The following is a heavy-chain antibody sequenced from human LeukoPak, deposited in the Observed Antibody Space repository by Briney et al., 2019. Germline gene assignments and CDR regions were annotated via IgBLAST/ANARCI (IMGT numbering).Heavy chain of an antibody. D-gene: IGHD5-24*01. V-gene: IGHV4-59*01. CDR3: ARALNPRLRDGQRYYFDY. Sequence: EPSETLSLTCTVSGVSISSYYWSWIRQPPGKGLEWIGYIYYSGSTNYNPSLKSRVTISVDTSKNQFSLKLSSVTAADTAVYYCARALNPRLRDGQRYYFDYWGQGTLVTVSS. J-gene: IGHJ4*02. CDR1: GVSISSYY. CDR2: IYYSGST.